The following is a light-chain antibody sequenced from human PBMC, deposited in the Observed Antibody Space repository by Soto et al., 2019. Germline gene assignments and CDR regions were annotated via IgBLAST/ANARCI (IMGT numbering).Light chain of an antibody. Sequence: EIVLTQSPGTLSLSPGERATLSCRASQSVSSSYLAWYQQKPGKAPRLLIYGATSSATGIPDRFSGSGSGTDFTLTISRLEPEDFAVYYCQQYGSSPRFTFGGGTKVEIK. CDR2: GAT. V-gene: IGKV3-20*01. J-gene: IGKJ4*01. CDR1: QSVSSSY. CDR3: QQYGSSPRFT.